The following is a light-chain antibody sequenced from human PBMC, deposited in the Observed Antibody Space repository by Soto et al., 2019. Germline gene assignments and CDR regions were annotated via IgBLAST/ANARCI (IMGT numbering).Light chain of an antibody. CDR2: DVS. Sequence: QSVLTQPRSVSGSPGQSVTISCTGTSSDVGGYNYVPWYQQHPGKAPKLIIYDVSQRLSGVPDRFSGSKSGNTASLTISGLQAEDEAVYYCCSYAGSYTFVFGTGTKLTVL. J-gene: IGLJ1*01. CDR1: SSDVGGYNY. V-gene: IGLV2-11*01. CDR3: CSYAGSYTFV.